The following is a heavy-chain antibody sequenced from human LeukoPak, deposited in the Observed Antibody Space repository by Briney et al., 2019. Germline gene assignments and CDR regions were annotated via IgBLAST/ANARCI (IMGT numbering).Heavy chain of an antibody. J-gene: IGHJ4*02. D-gene: IGHD3-22*01. CDR1: EFSVGSNY. CDR2: IYSGGST. Sequence: PGRSLRLSCAASEFSVGSNYMTWVRQAPGKGLEWVSLIYSGGSTYYADSVKGRFTISRDNSKNTLYLQMNSLRAEDTAVYYCAKDSEVITMMSVYFDYWGQGTLVTVSS. CDR3: AKDSEVITMMSVYFDY. V-gene: IGHV3-66*01.